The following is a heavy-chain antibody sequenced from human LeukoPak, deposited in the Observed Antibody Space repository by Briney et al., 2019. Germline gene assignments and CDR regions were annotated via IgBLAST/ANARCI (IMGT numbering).Heavy chain of an antibody. D-gene: IGHD3-22*01. CDR2: IDHSGST. CDR1: GFTFNAYS. V-gene: IGHV4-34*01. J-gene: IGHJ4*02. Sequence: GSLRLSCAASGFTFNAYSMNWIRQPPGKGLEWIGEIDHSGSTNYNPSLKSRVTISVDTSKNQFSLKLSSVTAADTAVYYCARGGRYYYDSSGYYYTVWGQGTLVTVSS. CDR3: ARGGRYYYDSSGYYYTV.